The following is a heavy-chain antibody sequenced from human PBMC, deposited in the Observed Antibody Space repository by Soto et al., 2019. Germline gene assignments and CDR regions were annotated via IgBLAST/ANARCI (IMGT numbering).Heavy chain of an antibody. CDR2: IYYSGST. D-gene: IGHD3-10*01. J-gene: IGHJ6*02. CDR1: GGSVSSSSYY. V-gene: IGHV4-39*02. Sequence: ASETLSLTCTVSGGSVSSSSYYWGCVRQPPGKGLEWIGSIYYSGSTYYNPSLKSRVTISVDTSKNQFSLKLRSVTAADTAVYYCARDRITMVRGVITNYDYYGMDVWGQGTTVTVSS. CDR3: ARDRITMVRGVITNYDYYGMDV.